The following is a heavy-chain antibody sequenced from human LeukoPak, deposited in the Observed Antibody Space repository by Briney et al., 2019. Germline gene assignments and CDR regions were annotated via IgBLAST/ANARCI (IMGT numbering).Heavy chain of an antibody. V-gene: IGHV4-34*01. Sequence: SETLSLTCAVYGGSFSGYYWSWIRQPPGKGLEWIGEINHSGSTNYNPSLKSRVTISVDTSKNQFSLKLSSVTAADTAVYYCARGSCTYSSSSVVYDYYGMDVWGQGTTVTVSS. D-gene: IGHD6-6*01. CDR3: ARGSCTYSSSSVVYDYYGMDV. J-gene: IGHJ6*02. CDR1: GGSFSGYY. CDR2: INHSGST.